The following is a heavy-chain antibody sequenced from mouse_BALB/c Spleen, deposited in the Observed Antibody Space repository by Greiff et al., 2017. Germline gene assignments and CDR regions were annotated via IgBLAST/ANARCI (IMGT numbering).Heavy chain of an antibody. CDR1: GYAFSSYW. V-gene: IGHV1-80*01. D-gene: IGHD1-1*01. Sequence: QVHVKQSGAELVRPGSSVKISCKASGYAFSSYWMNWVKQRPGQGLEWIGQIYPGDGDTNYNGKFKGKATLTADKSSSTAYMQLSSLTSEDSAVYFCARRRFSYGSHYFDYWGQGTTLTVSS. CDR2: IYPGDGDT. CDR3: ARRRFSYGSHYFDY. J-gene: IGHJ2*01.